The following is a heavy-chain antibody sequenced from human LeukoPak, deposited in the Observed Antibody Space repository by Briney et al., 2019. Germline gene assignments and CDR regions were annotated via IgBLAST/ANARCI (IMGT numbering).Heavy chain of an antibody. V-gene: IGHV3-30*02. CDR2: IWYDASNK. J-gene: IGHJ4*02. CDR3: ATDVSTHYFGS. CDR1: GISFRSYG. Sequence: GGSLRLSCAASGISFRSYGMHWVRQAPGKGLEWVTFIWYDASNKYYAESVKGRFTISRDNSRNTVFLQMNSLRAEDTAIYYCATDVSTHYFGSWGQGTLVTVSS.